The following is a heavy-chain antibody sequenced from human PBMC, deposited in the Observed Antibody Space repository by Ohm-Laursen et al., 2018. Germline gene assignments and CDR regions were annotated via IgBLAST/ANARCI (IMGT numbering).Heavy chain of an antibody. V-gene: IGHV1-2*02. J-gene: IGHJ4*02. D-gene: IGHD3-22*01. Sequence: GASVKVSCKASGYTFTGYYIHWVRQAPGQGLEWMGWINPNSGGTNYAQKFQGRVTMTRGTSISTAYMELSRLRSDDTAVYYCARNYYDSSGYDLDFWGQGTLVTVSS. CDR3: ARNYYDSSGYDLDF. CDR1: GYTFTGYY. CDR2: INPNSGGT.